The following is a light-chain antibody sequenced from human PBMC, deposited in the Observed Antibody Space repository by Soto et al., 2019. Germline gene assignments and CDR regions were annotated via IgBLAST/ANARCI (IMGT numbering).Light chain of an antibody. V-gene: IGLV2-14*01. CDR1: GSDIGAYHY. CDR2: GVT. J-gene: IGLJ1*01. Sequence: QSVLTQPASVSGSPGQSSTISCTGSGSDIGAYHYVSWYQQHPGKAPKLLIHGVTRRPSGVSSRFSASKSAYTASLTISALQAEDEATYFCSSFTTSYFYVFGPGTKGTVL. CDR3: SSFTTSYFYV.